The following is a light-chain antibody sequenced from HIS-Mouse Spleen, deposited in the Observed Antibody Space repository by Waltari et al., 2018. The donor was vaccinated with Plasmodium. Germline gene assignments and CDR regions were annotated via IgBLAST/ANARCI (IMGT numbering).Light chain of an antibody. CDR1: ALPKQY. J-gene: IGLJ2*01. V-gene: IGLV3-25*03. CDR2: KYR. CDR3: QSADSSATYVV. Sequence: SHQLPQPPSVSVSPGQTVRITCTGDALPKQYAYSYPQTPGQPPVLGIYKYRERPSGIPGRFSGSSSGTTVTLTISGAQAEDEADYYCQSADSSATYVVFGGGTKLTVL.